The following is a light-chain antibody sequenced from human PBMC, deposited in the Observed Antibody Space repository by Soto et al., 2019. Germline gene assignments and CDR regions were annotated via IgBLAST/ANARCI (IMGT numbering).Light chain of an antibody. CDR1: QGISTY. CDR2: AAS. CDR3: QQYGSSPT. Sequence: DIQLTQSPFFLSASVGDRVTITCRASQGISTYLVWYQQKAGEAPRSLIYAASTLQTGVPSRFSGSGSGTEFTLTITSLQPEDFAVYYCQQYGSSPTFGQGTRLEIK. V-gene: IGKV1-9*01. J-gene: IGKJ5*01.